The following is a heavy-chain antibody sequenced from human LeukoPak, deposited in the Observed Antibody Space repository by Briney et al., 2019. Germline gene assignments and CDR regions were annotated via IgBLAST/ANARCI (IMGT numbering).Heavy chain of an antibody. CDR3: ARGVGYYGSGSKRFDY. J-gene: IGHJ4*02. CDR2: INHSGST. D-gene: IGHD3-10*01. V-gene: IGHV4-34*01. Sequence: SETLSLTCAVYGGSFSGYYWSWIRQPPGKGLEWIGEINHSGSTNYNPSLKSRVTISVDTSKNQFSLKLSPVTAADTAVYYCARGVGYYGSGSKRFDYWGQGTLVTVSS. CDR1: GGSFSGYY.